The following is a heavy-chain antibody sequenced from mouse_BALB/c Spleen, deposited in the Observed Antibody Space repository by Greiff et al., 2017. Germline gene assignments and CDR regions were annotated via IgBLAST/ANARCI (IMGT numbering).Heavy chain of an antibody. D-gene: IGHD6-1*01. CDR1: GFAFSSYD. CDR2: ISSGGGST. Sequence: EVMLVESGGGLVKPGGSLKLSCAASGFAFSSYDMSWVRQTPEKRLEWVAYISSGGGSTYYPDTVKGRFTISRDNAKNTLYLQMSSLKSEDTAMYYCARQDSRNYFDYWGQGTTLTVSS. V-gene: IGHV5-12-1*01. J-gene: IGHJ2*01. CDR3: ARQDSRNYFDY.